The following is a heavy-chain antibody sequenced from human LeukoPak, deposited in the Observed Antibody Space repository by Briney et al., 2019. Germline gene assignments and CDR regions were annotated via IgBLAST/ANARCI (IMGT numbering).Heavy chain of an antibody. Sequence: GRSLRLSCAASGFTFDDYAMHWVRQAPGKGLEWVSGISWNSGSIGYADSVKGRFTISRDNSKNTLYLQMNSLRAEDTAVYYCAKEEAGYCSGGSCYSFNYWGQGTLVTVSS. CDR1: GFTFDDYA. CDR3: AKEEAGYCSGGSCYSFNY. J-gene: IGHJ4*02. CDR2: ISWNSGSI. D-gene: IGHD2-15*01. V-gene: IGHV3-9*01.